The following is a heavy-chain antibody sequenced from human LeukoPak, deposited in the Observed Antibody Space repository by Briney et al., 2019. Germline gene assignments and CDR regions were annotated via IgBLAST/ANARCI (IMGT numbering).Heavy chain of an antibody. CDR2: FDPEDGET. CDR1: GYTLTELS. CDR3: ATRGYSYGQGGVYLGYYGMDV. J-gene: IGHJ6*02. V-gene: IGHV1-24*01. D-gene: IGHD5-18*01. Sequence: GASVKVSCKVSGYTLTELSMHWVRQAPGKGLEWMGGFDPEDGETIYAQKFQGRVTMTEDTSTDTAYMELSSLRSEDTAVYYCATRGYSYGQGGVYLGYYGMDVWGQGTTVTVSS.